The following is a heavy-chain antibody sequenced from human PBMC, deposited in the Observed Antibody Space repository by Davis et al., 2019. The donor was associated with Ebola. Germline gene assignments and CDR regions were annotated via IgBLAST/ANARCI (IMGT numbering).Heavy chain of an antibody. Sequence: GGSLRLSCAASGFTFDDYAMHWVRQAPGKGLEWVSGISWNSGSIGYADSVKGRFTISRDNAKNSLYLQMNSLRAEDAAVYYCAKSVKWELLRIYFDYWGQGTLVTVSS. J-gene: IGHJ4*02. CDR1: GFTFDDYA. D-gene: IGHD1-26*01. CDR2: ISWNSGSI. V-gene: IGHV3-9*01. CDR3: AKSVKWELLRIYFDY.